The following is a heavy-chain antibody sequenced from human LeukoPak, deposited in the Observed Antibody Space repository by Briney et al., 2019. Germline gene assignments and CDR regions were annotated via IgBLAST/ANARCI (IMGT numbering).Heavy chain of an antibody. Sequence: SETLSLTCAVYGGSFSGYYWSWIRQPPGKGMEWIGEINHSGSTNYNPSLKSRVTTSVDTSKNQFSLKLSSVTAADTAVYYCARALISYYDILTGYQNYFDYWGQGTLVTVSS. CDR1: GGSFSGYY. V-gene: IGHV4-34*01. D-gene: IGHD3-9*01. J-gene: IGHJ4*02. CDR3: ARALISYYDILTGYQNYFDY. CDR2: INHSGST.